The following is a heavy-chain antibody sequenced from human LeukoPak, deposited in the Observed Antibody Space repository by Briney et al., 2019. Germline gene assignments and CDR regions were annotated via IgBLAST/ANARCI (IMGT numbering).Heavy chain of an antibody. V-gene: IGHV4-39*01. CDR2: IYYSGST. CDR3: ARGIVVVTARRNYYYYMDV. J-gene: IGHJ6*03. Sequence: SETLSLTCTVSGGSISSSSYYWGWIRQPPGKGLEWIGSIYYSGSTYYNPSLKSRVTISVDTSKNQFSLKLSSVTAADTAVYYCARGIVVVTARRNYYYYMDVWGKGTTVTVSS. CDR1: GGSISSSSYY. D-gene: IGHD2-21*02.